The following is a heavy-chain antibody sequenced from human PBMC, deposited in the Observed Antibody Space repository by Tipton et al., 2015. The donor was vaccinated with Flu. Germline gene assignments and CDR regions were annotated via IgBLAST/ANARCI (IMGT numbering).Heavy chain of an antibody. V-gene: IGHV3-30*03. CDR1: GFTFSSYG. D-gene: IGHD3-9*01. J-gene: IGHJ4*02. Sequence: SLRLSCAASGFTFSSYGMHWVRQAPGKGLEWVAVISYDGSNKYYADSVKGRFTISRDNSKNTLYLQMNSLRAEDTAVYYCAILLPAPTGSTPKDYWGQGTLVTVSS. CDR3: AILLPAPTGSTPKDY. CDR2: ISYDGSNK.